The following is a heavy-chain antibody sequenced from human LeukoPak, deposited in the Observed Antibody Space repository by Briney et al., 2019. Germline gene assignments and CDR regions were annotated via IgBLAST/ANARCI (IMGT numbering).Heavy chain of an antibody. CDR1: AGTFSSYT. CDR3: AGDLGDDYGDDY. D-gene: IGHD4-17*01. Sequence: SVNVSWKASAGTFSSYTISWDRHPPAQGHEWMGRIIPILGIANYAQKFQGRVTITADKSTSTAYMELSSLRSEETAVYYCAGDLGDDYGDDYWGQGTLVTVSS. J-gene: IGHJ4*02. CDR2: IIPILGIA. V-gene: IGHV1-69*04.